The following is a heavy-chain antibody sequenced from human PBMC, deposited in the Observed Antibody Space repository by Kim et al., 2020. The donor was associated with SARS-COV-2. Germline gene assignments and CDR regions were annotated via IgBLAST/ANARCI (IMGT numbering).Heavy chain of an antibody. V-gene: IGHV3-73*01. CDR2: IRSKANSYAT. CDR1: GFTFSGSA. J-gene: IGHJ6*02. D-gene: IGHD6-19*01. CDR3: TAWGSGWFENYYYYGMDV. Sequence: GGSLRLSCAASGFTFSGSAMHWVRQASGKGLEWVGRIRSKANSYATAYAASVKGRFTISRDDSKNTAYLQMNSLKTEDTAVYYCTAWGSGWFENYYYYGMDVWGQGTTVTVSS.